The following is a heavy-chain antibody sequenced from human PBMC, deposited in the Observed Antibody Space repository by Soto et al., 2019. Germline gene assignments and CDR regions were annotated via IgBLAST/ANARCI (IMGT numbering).Heavy chain of an antibody. CDR2: ISYDGSNK. D-gene: IGHD2-2*01. Sequence: ESGGGVVQPGRSLRLSCAASGFTFSSYGMHWVRQAPGKGLEWVAVISYDGSNKYYADSVKGRFTISRDNSKNTLYLQMNSLRAEDTAVYYCARAQRYCSSTSCFDAFDIWGQGTMVTVSS. J-gene: IGHJ3*02. CDR3: ARAQRYCSSTSCFDAFDI. V-gene: IGHV3-30*03. CDR1: GFTFSSYG.